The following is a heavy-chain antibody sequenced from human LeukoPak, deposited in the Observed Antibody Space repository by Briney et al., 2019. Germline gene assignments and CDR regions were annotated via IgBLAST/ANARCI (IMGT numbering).Heavy chain of an antibody. CDR2: INPNSGGT. Sequence: EASVKVSCKASGYTFTGYYMHWVRQAPGQGLEWMGWINPNSGGTNYAQKFQGRVTITRDTSISTAYMELSRLRSDDTAVYYCARDTPGTAGSWFDPWGQGTLVTVSS. CDR1: GYTFTGYY. J-gene: IGHJ5*02. D-gene: IGHD6-13*01. CDR3: ARDTPGTAGSWFDP. V-gene: IGHV1-2*02.